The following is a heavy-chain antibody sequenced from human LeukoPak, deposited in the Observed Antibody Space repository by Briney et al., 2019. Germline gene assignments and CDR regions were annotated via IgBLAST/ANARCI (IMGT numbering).Heavy chain of an antibody. V-gene: IGHV1-46*01. CDR2: INPSDGST. D-gene: IGHD2-15*01. J-gene: IGHJ5*02. CDR1: GYSFTTYY. CDR3: ARDVVVEVGMLPTDSWFDP. Sequence: GASVTVSCKATGYSFTTYYIHWMRQAPGRGLEWMGIINPSDGSTSSAQKFQGRVTMTSDTSTSTVYMELSSLTYDDTAVYYCARDVVVEVGMLPTDSWFDPWGRGTLVAVSS.